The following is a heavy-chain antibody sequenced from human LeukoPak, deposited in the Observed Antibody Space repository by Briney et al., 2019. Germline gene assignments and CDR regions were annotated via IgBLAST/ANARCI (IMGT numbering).Heavy chain of an antibody. CDR3: ARLVSYDVLTENFYKYYMDV. D-gene: IGHD3-9*01. Sequence: MPSETLSLTCTVSSGSISSNNYYWGWIRQPPGKGLEWIGSTYYTGSTFYNPSLKSRVTMSLDALKNQFTLKVTSVTATDTAVYYCARLVSYDVLTENFYKYYMDVWGKGTTVTVSS. CDR2: TYYTGST. J-gene: IGHJ6*03. CDR1: SGSISSNNYY. V-gene: IGHV4-39*01.